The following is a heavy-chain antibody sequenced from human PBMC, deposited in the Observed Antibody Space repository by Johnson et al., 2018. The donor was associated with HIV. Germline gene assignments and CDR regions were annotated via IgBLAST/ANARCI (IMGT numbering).Heavy chain of an antibody. CDR3: ARDRGIAARPFRYAFDI. V-gene: IGHV3-66*01. CDR2: IYSGGST. D-gene: IGHD6-6*01. J-gene: IGHJ3*02. Sequence: VQLVESGGGVVQPGRSLRLSCAASGFTFSSYAMHWVRQAPGKGLEWVSVIYSGGSTYSADSVKGRFTISRDNSKNTLYLQMNSLRAEDTAVYYCARDRGIAARPFRYAFDIWGQGTMVTVSS. CDR1: GFTFSSYA.